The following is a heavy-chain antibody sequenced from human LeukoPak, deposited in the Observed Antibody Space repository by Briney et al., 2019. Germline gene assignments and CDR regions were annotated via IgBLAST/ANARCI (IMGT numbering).Heavy chain of an antibody. J-gene: IGHJ6*03. Sequence: ASVKVSCKASGGTFSSYTISWVRQAPGQGLEWMGWINPNSGGTNYAQKFQGRVTMTRDTSISTAYMELSRLRSDDTAVYYCASGVTDTNYYYYMDVWGKGTTVTVSS. D-gene: IGHD5-18*01. CDR2: INPNSGGT. CDR3: ASGVTDTNYYYYMDV. CDR1: GGTFSSYT. V-gene: IGHV1-2*02.